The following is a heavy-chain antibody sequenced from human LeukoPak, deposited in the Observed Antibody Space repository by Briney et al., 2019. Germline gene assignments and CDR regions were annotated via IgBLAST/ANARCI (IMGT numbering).Heavy chain of an antibody. J-gene: IGHJ4*02. CDR3: AKGASGRGGYIDY. D-gene: IGHD3-16*01. CDR2: ISGSGGST. V-gene: IGHV3-23*01. Sequence: GGSLRLSCAVSGFTFSSYAMSWVRQAPGKGLGWVSAISGSGGSTYYADPAKGRCTTSRDNSKNTLYLQMNSLRAEDTAVYYCAKGASGRGGYIDYWGQGTLVTVPS. CDR1: GFTFSSYA.